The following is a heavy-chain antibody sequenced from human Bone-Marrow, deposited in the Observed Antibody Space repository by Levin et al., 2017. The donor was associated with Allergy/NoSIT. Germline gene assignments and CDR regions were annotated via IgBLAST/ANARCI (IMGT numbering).Heavy chain of an antibody. CDR2: VYYSGST. D-gene: IGHD4-17*01. CDR1: GGSISSYY. CDR3: AGSYGDGFGYYFDY. V-gene: IGHV4-59*08. Sequence: SETLSLTCSVSGGSISSYYWSWIRQPPGKGLEWIGYVYYSGSTNFNPSLMSRVTMSLGTSKNQFSLKLSSVTAADTAVYYCAGSYGDGFGYYFDYWGQGTQVTVSS. J-gene: IGHJ4*02.